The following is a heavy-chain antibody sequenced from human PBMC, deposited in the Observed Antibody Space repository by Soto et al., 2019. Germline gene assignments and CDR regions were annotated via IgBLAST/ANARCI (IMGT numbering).Heavy chain of an antibody. J-gene: IGHJ4*02. V-gene: IGHV1-3*01. CDR3: ARGAAPFYFAY. CDR1: GYTFTSYA. CDR2: INAGNGNT. Sequence: GASVKVSCKASGYTFTSYAMHWVRQAPGQRLEWMGWINAGNGNTKYSQKFQGRVTITRDTSASTAYMELSSLRSEDTAVYYCARGAAPFYFAYSAQGTLVPVSS.